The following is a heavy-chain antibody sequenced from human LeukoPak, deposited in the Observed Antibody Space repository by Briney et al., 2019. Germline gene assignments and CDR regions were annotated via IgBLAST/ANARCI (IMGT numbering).Heavy chain of an antibody. J-gene: IGHJ6*03. CDR3: AREHSGYDFPGRDYYYMDV. D-gene: IGHD5-12*01. CDR1: GFTFSSYS. V-gene: IGHV3-21*01. Sequence: GGSLRLSCAASGFTFSSYSMNWVRQAPGKGLEWVSSISSSSSSYIYYADSVKGRFTISRDSAKNSLYLQMNSLRAEDTAVYYCAREHSGYDFPGRDYYYMDVWGKGTTVTVSS. CDR2: ISSSSSSYI.